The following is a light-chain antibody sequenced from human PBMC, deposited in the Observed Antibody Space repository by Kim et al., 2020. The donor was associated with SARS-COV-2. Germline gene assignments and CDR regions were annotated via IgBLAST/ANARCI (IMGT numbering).Light chain of an antibody. CDR2: ATS. CDR1: ASVISY. CDR3: QQRNSYPST. V-gene: IGKV1-9*01. J-gene: IGKJ5*01. Sequence: ASVEERVTHTCRARASVISYIAWCQHKPQEDPKLLFYATSTFQSGVPSKFSGSVSGTDITLTIRRLQPENIANYNCQQRNSYPSTFGERTRLEIK.